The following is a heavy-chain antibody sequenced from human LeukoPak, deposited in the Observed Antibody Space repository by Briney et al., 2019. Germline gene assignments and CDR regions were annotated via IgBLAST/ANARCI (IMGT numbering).Heavy chain of an antibody. Sequence: PGGSLRLSCAASGFTFSSYYMSWVRQAPGKGLEWVASIKDEDGSDRYYVDSVKGRFTISRDNAKKSLFLQMTSLRAEDTASYFCAREWEVPRYFDYWGRGSLVIVSS. CDR2: IKDEDGSDR. V-gene: IGHV3-7*04. D-gene: IGHD1-26*01. CDR3: AREWEVPRYFDY. CDR1: GFTFSSYY. J-gene: IGHJ4*02.